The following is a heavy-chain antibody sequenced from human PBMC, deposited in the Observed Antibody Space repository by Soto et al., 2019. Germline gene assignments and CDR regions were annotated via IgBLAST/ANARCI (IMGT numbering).Heavy chain of an antibody. CDR3: ARSVEGNFDY. CDR2: ITSDTKTI. J-gene: IGHJ4*02. D-gene: IGHD6-19*01. V-gene: IGHV3-48*02. CDR1: GFKFSIYS. Sequence: EVQLVESGGALVQPGGSLRLSCAASGFKFSIYSMNWVRQAPGKGLEWSAYITSDTKTIKYGDSVKGRFTISRDKAKNSVYLQMNSLSDDDTAVYYCARSVEGNFDYWGQGTVVTVSS.